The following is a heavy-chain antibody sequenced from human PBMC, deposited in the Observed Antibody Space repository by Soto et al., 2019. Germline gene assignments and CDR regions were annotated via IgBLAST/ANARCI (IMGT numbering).Heavy chain of an antibody. V-gene: IGHV3-23*01. CDR1: GFTFSSYA. CDR2: IYSGGST. Sequence: EVQLLESGGGLVQPGGSLRLSCAASGFTFSSYAMSWVRQAPGKGLEWVSAIYSGGSTYYADSVKGRFTISRDNSKNTLYLQMNSLRAEDTAVYYCAREGATGYYFDYWGQGTLVTVSS. J-gene: IGHJ4*02. D-gene: IGHD1-26*01. CDR3: AREGATGYYFDY.